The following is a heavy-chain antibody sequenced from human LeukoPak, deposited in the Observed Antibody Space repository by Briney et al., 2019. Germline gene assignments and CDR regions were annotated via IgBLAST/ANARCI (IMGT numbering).Heavy chain of an antibody. CDR1: GGSISSYY. CDR3: ARHFAEDCYDSSGYLDFFDY. D-gene: IGHD3-22*01. Sequence: PSETLSLTCTVSGGSISSYYWSWIRQPPGKGLEWIGYIYYSGSTNYNPSLKSRVTISVDTSKNQFSLKLSSVTAADTAVYYCARHFAEDCYDSSGYLDFFDYWGQGTLVTVSS. J-gene: IGHJ4*02. V-gene: IGHV4-59*08. CDR2: IYYSGST.